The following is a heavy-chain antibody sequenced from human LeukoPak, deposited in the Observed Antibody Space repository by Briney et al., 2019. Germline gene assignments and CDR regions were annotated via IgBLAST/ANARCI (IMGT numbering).Heavy chain of an antibody. Sequence: PGGSLRLSCAASGFTFSDYYMSWISQAPGKGLEWVSGITSGANTYYADSVKGRFTISRDNSENTLNLQMNSLRAEDTAIYYCAKARAGDITAAFNYWGQGTLVTVSS. V-gene: IGHV3-23*01. J-gene: IGHJ4*02. CDR1: GFTFSDYY. CDR2: ITSGANT. CDR3: AKARAGDITAAFNY. D-gene: IGHD6-13*01.